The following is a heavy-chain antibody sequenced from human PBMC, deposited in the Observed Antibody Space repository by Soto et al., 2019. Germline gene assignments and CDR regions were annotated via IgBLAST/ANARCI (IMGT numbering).Heavy chain of an antibody. CDR2: IPYSGST. Sequence: QVQLQESGPGLVKPSQTLSLTCTVSGGSITSGGYYWTWIRRHPGKGLEFIGFIPYSGSTYYNPSLKSRVTISADTSKSQFSRELSSVTAADTAVYYCARGEVGTPNWFAPWGQGTLVTVSS. V-gene: IGHV4-31*03. D-gene: IGHD5-12*01. CDR1: GGSITSGGYY. J-gene: IGHJ5*02. CDR3: ARGEVGTPNWFAP.